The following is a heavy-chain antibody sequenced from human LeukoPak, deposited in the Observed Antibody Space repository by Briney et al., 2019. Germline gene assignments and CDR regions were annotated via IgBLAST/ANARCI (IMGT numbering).Heavy chain of an antibody. Sequence: GRSLRLSCAASGFTFSSYVMHWVRQAPGKGLEWVGRIRSKANSYATAYAASVKGRFTISRDDSKNTAYLQMNSLKTEDTAVYYCTTRYYYYMDVWGKGTTVTVSS. CDR1: GFTFSSYV. J-gene: IGHJ6*03. CDR3: TTRYYYYMDV. V-gene: IGHV3-73*01. CDR2: IRSKANSYAT.